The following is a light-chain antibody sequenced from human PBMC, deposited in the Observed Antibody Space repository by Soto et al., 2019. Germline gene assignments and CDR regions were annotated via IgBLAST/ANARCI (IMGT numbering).Light chain of an antibody. CDR2: DVS. CDR3: SSYTSSSTPYV. CDR1: SSDVGGYIY. J-gene: IGLJ1*01. Sequence: QSVLTQPASVPGSPGQSITISCTGTSSDVGGYIYVSWYQQHPGKAPKLMIYDVSNRPSGVSNRFSGSKSGNTASLTISGLQAEDEADYYCSSYTSSSTPYVFGTGTKVTVL. V-gene: IGLV2-14*01.